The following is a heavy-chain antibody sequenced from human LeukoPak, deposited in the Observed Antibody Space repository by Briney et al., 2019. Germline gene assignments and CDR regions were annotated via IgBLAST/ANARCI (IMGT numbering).Heavy chain of an antibody. D-gene: IGHD3-10*01. Sequence: GGSLRLSCAASGFTFSSYSMNWVRQAPGKGLEWVSSISSSSSYIYYADSVKGRFTISRDNSKNTLYLQMNSLRAEDTAVYYCARNGEWPRYYFDYWGQGTLVTVSS. V-gene: IGHV3-21*01. CDR3: ARNGEWPRYYFDY. J-gene: IGHJ4*02. CDR1: GFTFSSYS. CDR2: ISSSSSYI.